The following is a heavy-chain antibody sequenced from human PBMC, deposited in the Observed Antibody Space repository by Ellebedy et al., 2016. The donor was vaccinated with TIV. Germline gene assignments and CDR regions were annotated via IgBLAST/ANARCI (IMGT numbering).Heavy chain of an antibody. CDR2: INPNSGGT. V-gene: IGHV1-2*02. Sequence: AASVKVSCKASGYTFTGYYMHWVRQAPGQGLEWMGWINPNSGGTNYAQKFQGRVTMTRDTSISTAYMELSRLRSDDTAVYYCASLRYFDWLRTAFDIWGQGTMVTVSS. CDR3: ASLRYFDWLRTAFDI. J-gene: IGHJ3*02. CDR1: GYTFTGYY. D-gene: IGHD3-9*01.